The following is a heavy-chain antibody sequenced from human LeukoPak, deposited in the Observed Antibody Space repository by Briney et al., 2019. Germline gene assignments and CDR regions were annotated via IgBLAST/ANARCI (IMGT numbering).Heavy chain of an antibody. CDR2: MDPNSGNT. CDR3: ARVTGYMIEDYFDS. D-gene: IGHD3-22*01. V-gene: IGHV1-8*01. J-gene: IGHJ4*02. Sequence: ASVKVSCKASGYTFTSYDINWVRQGTGQGLEWMGWMDPNSGNTGYAQKFQGRVTITRNTSISTAYMELSRLRSEDTAVYYCARVTGYMIEDYFDSWGQGTLVTVSS. CDR1: GYTFTSYD.